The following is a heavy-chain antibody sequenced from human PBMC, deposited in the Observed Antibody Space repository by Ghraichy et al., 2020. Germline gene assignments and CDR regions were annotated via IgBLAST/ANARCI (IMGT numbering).Heavy chain of an antibody. CDR2: IKEDGSVK. J-gene: IGHJ5*02. CDR1: GFTFSRHW. CDR3: ARDYGRPVACSGGDCYNSYFDP. Sequence: SCAASGFTFSRHWMSWVRQAPGKGLEWVANIKEDGSVKSYVDSVKGRFTISRDNAENSLYLQMNSLRAEDTAVYYCARDYGRPVACSGGDCYNSYFDPWGQGTLVTVSS. D-gene: IGHD2-15*01. V-gene: IGHV3-7*03.